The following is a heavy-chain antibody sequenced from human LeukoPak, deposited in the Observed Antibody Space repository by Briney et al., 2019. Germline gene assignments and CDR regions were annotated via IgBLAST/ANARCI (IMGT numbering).Heavy chain of an antibody. D-gene: IGHD2-8*01. V-gene: IGHV3-30*04. Sequence: GRSLRLSCAASRFTFSSYAMLWVRQLPGKGLEWVAYIRYDGSNKYYADSVKGRFTISRDNSKNTLYLQMNSLRAEDTAAYYCARICTNGVCWGGDDYWGQGTLVTVSS. CDR1: RFTFSSYA. CDR3: ARICTNGVCWGGDDY. J-gene: IGHJ4*02. CDR2: IRYDGSNK.